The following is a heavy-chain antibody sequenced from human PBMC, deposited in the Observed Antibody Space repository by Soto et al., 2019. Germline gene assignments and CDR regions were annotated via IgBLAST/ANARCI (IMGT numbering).Heavy chain of an antibody. D-gene: IGHD3-22*01. J-gene: IGHJ6*02. V-gene: IGHV4-39*01. Sequence: SETLSLTCTVSGGSISSSSYYWGWIRQPPGKGLEWIGSIYYSGSTYYNPSLKSRVTISVDTSKNQFSLKLSSVTAADTAVYYCARQKVIDYYYYYGMDVWGQGTTVTVSS. CDR1: GGSISSSSYY. CDR3: ARQKVIDYYYYYGMDV. CDR2: IYYSGST.